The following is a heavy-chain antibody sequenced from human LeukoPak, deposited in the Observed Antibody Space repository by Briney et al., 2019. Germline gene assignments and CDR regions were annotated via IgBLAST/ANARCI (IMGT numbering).Heavy chain of an antibody. J-gene: IGHJ4*02. CDR3: ARPAAGLGGFDY. Sequence: GESLKISCRGSGYSFTAYWVAWVRQMPGKGLEWMATIYPGDSATTYSPSFQGQVTISADKSITTAYLQWSSLKASDAAMYYCARPAAGLGGFDYWGQGTLVTVSS. D-gene: IGHD3-16*01. CDR2: IYPGDSAT. V-gene: IGHV5-51*01. CDR1: GYSFTAYW.